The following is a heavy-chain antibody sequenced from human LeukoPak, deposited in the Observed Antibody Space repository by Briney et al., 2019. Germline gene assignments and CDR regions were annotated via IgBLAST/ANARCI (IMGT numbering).Heavy chain of an antibody. CDR2: IYYSGST. V-gene: IGHV4-39*01. Sequence: SETLSLTCTVSGGSISSSSYYWGWIRQPPGKGLEWIGSIYYSGSTYYNPSLKSRVTISVDTSKNQFSLKLSSVTAADTAVYYCARQVKFMYSSSWYADYWGQGTLVTVSS. D-gene: IGHD6-13*01. J-gene: IGHJ4*02. CDR3: ARQVKFMYSSSWYADY. CDR1: GGSISSSSYY.